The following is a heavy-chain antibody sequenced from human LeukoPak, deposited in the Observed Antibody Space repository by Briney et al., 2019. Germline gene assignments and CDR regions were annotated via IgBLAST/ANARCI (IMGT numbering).Heavy chain of an antibody. CDR2: INPNSGGT. D-gene: IGHD5-18*01. CDR1: GYTFTGYF. J-gene: IGHJ4*02. CDR3: ARDGYSYGIFDY. Sequence: GASVKVSCKASGYTFTGYFVHWVRQAPGQGLEWMGLINPNSGGTNYAQKSQGRVTMTRDTSINTVYMELSRLRSDDTAVYYCARDGYSYGIFDYWGQGTLVTVSS. V-gene: IGHV1-2*02.